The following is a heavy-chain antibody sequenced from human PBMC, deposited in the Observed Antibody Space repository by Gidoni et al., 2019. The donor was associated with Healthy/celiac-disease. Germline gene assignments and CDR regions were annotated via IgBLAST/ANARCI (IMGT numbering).Heavy chain of an antibody. J-gene: IGHJ4*02. CDR1: DGSFSGYY. CDR3: ARGGIAAAGTFDY. Sequence: QVQLQQWGAGLLKPSETLSLTCAVSDGSFSGYYWSWIRQPPGKGLEWIGEINHSGSTNYNPSLKSRVTISVDTSKNQFSLKLSSVTAADTAVYYCARGGIAAAGTFDYWGQGTLVTVSS. D-gene: IGHD6-13*01. V-gene: IGHV4-34*01. CDR2: INHSGST.